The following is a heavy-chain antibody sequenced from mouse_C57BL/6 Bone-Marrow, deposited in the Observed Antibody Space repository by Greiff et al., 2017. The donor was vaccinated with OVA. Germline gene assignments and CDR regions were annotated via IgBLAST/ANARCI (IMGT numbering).Heavy chain of an antibody. CDR1: GYTFTSYW. D-gene: IGHD2-10*02. J-gene: IGHJ1*03. CDR2: IHPNSGST. CDR3: ANSMKRYFDV. Sequence: QVQLQQSGAELVKPGASVKLSCKASGYTFTSYWMHWVKQRPGQGLEWIGMIHPNSGSTNYNEKFKSKATLTVDKSSSTAYMQLSILTSEDSAVYYCANSMKRYFDVWGTGTTVTVSS. V-gene: IGHV1-64*01.